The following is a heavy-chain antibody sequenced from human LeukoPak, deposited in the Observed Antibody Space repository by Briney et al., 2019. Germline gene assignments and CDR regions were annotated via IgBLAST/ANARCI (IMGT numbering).Heavy chain of an antibody. J-gene: IGHJ4*02. CDR3: ARDRLGTGPDFGY. CDR2: IKQDGSDK. CDR1: GFTFSSHW. Sequence: GGSLRLSCAASGFTFSSHWMSWVRQAPGKGLEWVANIKQDGSDKNYVDSVRGRFTISRDNARNSLYLQMNSLRAEDTAVYYCARDRLGTGPDFGYWGQGTLVTVSS. D-gene: IGHD3/OR15-3a*01. V-gene: IGHV3-7*01.